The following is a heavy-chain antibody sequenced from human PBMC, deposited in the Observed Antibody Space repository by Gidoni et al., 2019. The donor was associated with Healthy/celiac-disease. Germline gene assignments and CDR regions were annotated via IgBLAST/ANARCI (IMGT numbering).Heavy chain of an antibody. CDR3: ARVQGSSSYYYYGMDV. J-gene: IGHJ6*02. CDR1: GFTFCSYG. V-gene: IGHV3-7*01. Sequence: EVQLVESGGGLVQPGGSLRLSCAASGFTFCSYGMSWVRQAPGKGLEWVANIKQDGSEKYYVDSVKGRFTISRDNAKNSLYLQMNSLRAEDTAVYYCARVQGSSSYYYYGMDVWGQGTTVTVSS. CDR2: IKQDGSEK. D-gene: IGHD6-13*01.